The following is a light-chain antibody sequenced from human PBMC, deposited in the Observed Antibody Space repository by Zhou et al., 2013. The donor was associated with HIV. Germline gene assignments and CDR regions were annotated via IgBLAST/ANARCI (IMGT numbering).Light chain of an antibody. CDR1: QSVSSNY. CDR3: LQYGSSPWT. CDR2: GTS. V-gene: IGKV3-20*01. Sequence: ENVLTQSPGTLSLSPGERATLSCRASQSVSSNYLAWYQQKPGQAPRLLIYGTSSRATGIPDRFSGSGSGTDFTLTISRLEPEDFAVYYCLQYGSSPWTFGQGTNVEV. J-gene: IGKJ1*01.